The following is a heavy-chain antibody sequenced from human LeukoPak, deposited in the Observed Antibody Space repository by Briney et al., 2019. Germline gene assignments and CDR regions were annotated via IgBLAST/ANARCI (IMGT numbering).Heavy chain of an antibody. J-gene: IGHJ4*02. CDR1: GFTFSSYG. CDR2: IRYDGSNK. D-gene: IGHD3-22*01. Sequence: PGGSLRLSCAASGFTFSSYGMHWVRQAPGKGLEWVAFIRYDGSNKYYADSVKGRSTISRDNSKNTLYLQMNSLRAEDTAVYYCARGRHYYDSSGYLDYFDYWGQGTLVTVSS. CDR3: ARGRHYYDSSGYLDYFDY. V-gene: IGHV3-30*02.